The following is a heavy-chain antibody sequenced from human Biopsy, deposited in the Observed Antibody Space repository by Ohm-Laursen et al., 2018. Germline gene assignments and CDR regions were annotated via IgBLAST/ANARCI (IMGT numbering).Heavy chain of an antibody. D-gene: IGHD3-3*01. Sequence: SDTLSLTCTVSGGSVNSYSWSWIRQPPGKGLEWIGYISNRGSTNYNPSLRGRVTISVDTSKNQFSLKLSSLTAADTAVFFCARLYRLDDYWNDDPPDAFDVWGQGTVVTVSS. CDR1: GGSVNSYS. CDR2: ISNRGST. J-gene: IGHJ3*01. V-gene: IGHV4-59*02. CDR3: ARLYRLDDYWNDDPPDAFDV.